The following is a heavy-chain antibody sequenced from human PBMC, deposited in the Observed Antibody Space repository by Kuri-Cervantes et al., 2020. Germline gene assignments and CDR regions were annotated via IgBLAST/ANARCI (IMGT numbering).Heavy chain of an antibody. Sequence: SETLSLTCTVSGGSISSSSYYWGWIRQPPVKGLEWIGSIYYSGSTYYNPSLKSRVTISVDTSKNQFSLKLSSVTAADTAVYYCARMTLLAVAGGEYFQHWGQGNLVHGAS. CDR3: ARMTLLAVAGGEYFQH. CDR1: GGSISSSSYY. J-gene: IGHJ1*01. V-gene: IGHV4-39*01. CDR2: IYYSGST. D-gene: IGHD6-19*01.